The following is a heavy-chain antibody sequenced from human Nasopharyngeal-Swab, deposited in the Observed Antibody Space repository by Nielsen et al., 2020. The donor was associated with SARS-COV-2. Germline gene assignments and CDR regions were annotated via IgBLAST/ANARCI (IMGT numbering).Heavy chain of an antibody. CDR1: GFAFSSYS. J-gene: IGHJ4*02. D-gene: IGHD2-15*01. Sequence: ETLSLTCAASGFAFSSYSMNWVRQAPGKELEWVAHISSSSTTFFYADSVKGRFTISRDNAKNSLYLQMDSLRTDDTAVYFCAKDLDELGSCSGGSCFSKPAYWGPGTLVTVSS. CDR2: ISSSSTTF. CDR3: AKDLDELGSCSGGSCFSKPAY. V-gene: IGHV3-48*04.